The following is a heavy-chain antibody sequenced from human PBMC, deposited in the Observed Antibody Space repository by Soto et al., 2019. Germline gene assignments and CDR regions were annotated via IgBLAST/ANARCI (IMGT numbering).Heavy chain of an antibody. Sequence: QLQLQESGPGLVKPSETLSLTCTVSGGSISSSSYYWGWIRQPPGKGLEWIGSIYYSGRTYYNPSLKSRVTISVETSKSQFSLKLSSVTAADTAVYYCARHWQFRYGSGVPDYWGQGTLVTVSS. CDR2: IYYSGRT. V-gene: IGHV4-39*01. J-gene: IGHJ4*02. CDR1: GGSISSSSYY. CDR3: ARHWQFRYGSGVPDY. D-gene: IGHD3-10*01.